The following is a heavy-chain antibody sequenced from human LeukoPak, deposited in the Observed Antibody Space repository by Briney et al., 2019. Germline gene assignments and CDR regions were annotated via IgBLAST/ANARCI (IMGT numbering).Heavy chain of an antibody. CDR1: DGSFSGYY. J-gene: IGHJ4*02. V-gene: IGHV4-34*01. Sequence: PSETLSLTCAVYDGSFSGYYWSRIRQPPGKGLEWIGEINHSGSTNYNPSLKSRVTISLDTSKSQFSLKVRYVTAADTAVYYCVRDCSGGSCSSEGQGWGQGTLVTVSS. CDR2: INHSGST. CDR3: VRDCSGGSCSSEGQG. D-gene: IGHD2-15*01.